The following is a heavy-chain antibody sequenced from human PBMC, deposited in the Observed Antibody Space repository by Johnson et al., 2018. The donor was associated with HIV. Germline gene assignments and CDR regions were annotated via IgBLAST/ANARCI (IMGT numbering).Heavy chain of an antibody. CDR3: ARVTAYNSFDI. D-gene: IGHD2-21*02. CDR2: ISYHGSDK. Sequence: VQLVESGGGLVQPGRSLTLSCAPSGFAFSTYAMHWVRQAPGKGLEWVAVISYHGSDKIYADSVKGRFTVSRDNSKNTLDLQMSSLRPDDTAMYYCARVTAYNSFDIWGQGTMVTVSS. CDR1: GFAFSTYA. V-gene: IGHV3-30-3*01. J-gene: IGHJ3*02.